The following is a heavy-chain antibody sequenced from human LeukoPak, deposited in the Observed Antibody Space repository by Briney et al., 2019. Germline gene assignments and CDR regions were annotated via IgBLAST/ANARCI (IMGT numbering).Heavy chain of an antibody. J-gene: IGHJ5*02. CDR2: IYYSGST. CDR1: GGSISSYY. CDR3: ARDLDYYDSSGYLNWFDP. Sequence: SETLSLTCTVSGGSISSYYWSWIRQPPGKGLEWIGYIYYSGSTYYNPSLKSRVTISVDTSKNQFSLKLSSVTAADTAVYYCARDLDYYDSSGYLNWFDPWGQGTLVTVSS. D-gene: IGHD3-22*01. V-gene: IGHV4-59*12.